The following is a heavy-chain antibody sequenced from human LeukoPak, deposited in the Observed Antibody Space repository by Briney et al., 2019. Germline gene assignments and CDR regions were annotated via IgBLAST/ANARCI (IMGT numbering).Heavy chain of an antibody. CDR1: GFTFGSYA. Sequence: GGSLRLSCAASGFTFGSYAMSWVRQAPGKGLEWVSAISGSGGSTYYADSVKGRFTISRDNSKNTLYMQMNSLRAEDTAVYYCANVPVLYYYYGVDAWGQGTTVTVSS. D-gene: IGHD2-2*01. CDR2: ISGSGGST. V-gene: IGHV3-23*01. J-gene: IGHJ6*02. CDR3: ANVPVLYYYYGVDA.